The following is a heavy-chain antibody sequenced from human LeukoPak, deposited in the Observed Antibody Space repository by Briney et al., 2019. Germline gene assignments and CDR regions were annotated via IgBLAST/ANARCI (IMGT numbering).Heavy chain of an antibody. V-gene: IGHV3-66*01. CDR2: IYSGGST. CDR3: ALSPYYYDSSGMGY. CDR1: GFTVSSNY. J-gene: IGHJ4*02. D-gene: IGHD3-22*01. Sequence: GGSLRLSCAASGFTVSSNYMSWVRQAPGKGLEWVSVIYSGGSTYYADSVKGRFTISRDNSKNTLYLQMNSLRAEDTAVYYCALSPYYYDSSGMGYWGQGTLVTVSS.